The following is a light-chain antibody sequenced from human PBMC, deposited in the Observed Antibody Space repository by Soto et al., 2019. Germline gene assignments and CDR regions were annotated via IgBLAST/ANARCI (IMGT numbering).Light chain of an antibody. CDR1: SSDVGGYNY. CDR2: EVS. J-gene: IGLJ2*01. Sequence: QSVLTQPASVSGAPGQSITISCTGTSSDVGGYNYVSWYQQHPGKAPKLMMYEVSKRPSGVSNRFSGSKSGNTASLTISGLQAEDEADYYCSSYAGSNNFRVFGGGTKVTVL. V-gene: IGLV2-14*01. CDR3: SSYAGSNNFRV.